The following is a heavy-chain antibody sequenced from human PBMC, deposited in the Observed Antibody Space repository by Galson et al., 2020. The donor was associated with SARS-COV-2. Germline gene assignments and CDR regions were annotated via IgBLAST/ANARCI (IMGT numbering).Heavy chain of an antibody. CDR3: ARQGVNMIVLVTGAGWYFEL. Sequence: SRTPSHPCNVPGNSLSPTNYWAWVRQPPGRALEWVGDVYSSGTTYLNPSLKSRVTLSVDTSKNQFSLRLDSGTAADTALYYCARQGVNMIVLVTGAGWYFELWGRGTLVAV. J-gene: IGHJ2*01. V-gene: IGHV4-59*08. CDR1: GNSLSPTNY. CDR2: VYSSGTT. D-gene: IGHD3-22*01.